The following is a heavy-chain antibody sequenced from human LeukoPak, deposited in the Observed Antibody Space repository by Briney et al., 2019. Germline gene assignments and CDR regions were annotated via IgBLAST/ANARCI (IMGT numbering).Heavy chain of an antibody. CDR3: ARIGYSSSSLDY. D-gene: IGHD6-6*01. CDR2: ISGSGGST. V-gene: IGHV3-23*01. Sequence: PGGSLRLSCAASGFTFSSYAMSWVRQAPGKGLEWVSAISGSGGSTYYADSVKGRFTISRDNAKNFLQMNSLRVEDTAVYYCARIGYSSSSLDYWGQGTLVTVSS. CDR1: GFTFSSYA. J-gene: IGHJ4*02.